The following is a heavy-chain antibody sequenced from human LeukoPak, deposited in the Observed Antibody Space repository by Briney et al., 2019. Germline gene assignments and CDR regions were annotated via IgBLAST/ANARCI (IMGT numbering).Heavy chain of an antibody. J-gene: IGHJ5*02. CDR3: ARWRGTFGGVIT. CDR1: GGTFSSYA. CDR2: IIPIFGTA. Sequence: SVKVSCKASGGTFSSYAISWVRQAPGQGLEWMGGIIPIFGTANYAQKFQGRVTITADESTGTAYMELSSLRSEDTAVYYCARWRGTFGGVITWGQGTLVTVSS. V-gene: IGHV1-69*13. D-gene: IGHD3-16*01.